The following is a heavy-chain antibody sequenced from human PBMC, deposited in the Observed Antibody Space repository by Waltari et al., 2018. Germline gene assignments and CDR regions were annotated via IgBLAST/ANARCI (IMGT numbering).Heavy chain of an antibody. CDR3: VRGRGWIFDY. CDR1: GFAFSNCW. J-gene: IGHJ4*02. Sequence: EVQLVESGGGLVQPGGSLRLSCEGSGFAFSNCWMSWVRQTPGKRLEWVAIIKQDGSEKHYMDSVKGRFTISRDNAKNSLYLQLNSLRADDTAVYYCVRGRGWIFDYWGQGTLVTVSS. V-gene: IGHV3-7*01. D-gene: IGHD5-12*01. CDR2: IKQDGSEK.